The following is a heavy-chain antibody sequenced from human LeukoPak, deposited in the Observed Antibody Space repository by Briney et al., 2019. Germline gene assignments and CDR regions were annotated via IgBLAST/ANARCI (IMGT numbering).Heavy chain of an antibody. V-gene: IGHV4-59*11. D-gene: IGHD2-21*02. CDR3: ARSAYCGGDCPKFFDY. CDR1: GGSINYHH. Sequence: PSETLSLTCTISGGSINYHHWSWIRQPPGKGLEWIGYIYYSGSTKYNPSLKSRVTVSVDTSKNQFSLKLSSVTAADTAVYYCARSAYCGGDCPKFFDYWGQGTLVTVSS. J-gene: IGHJ4*02. CDR2: IYYSGST.